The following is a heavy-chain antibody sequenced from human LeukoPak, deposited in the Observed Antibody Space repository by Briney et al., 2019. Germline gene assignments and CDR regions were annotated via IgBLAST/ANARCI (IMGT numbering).Heavy chain of an antibody. CDR1: GGSTSSGSYY. D-gene: IGHD3-10*01. V-gene: IGHV4-61*02. J-gene: IGHJ4*02. CDR3: ARDGSRGSFYFDY. CDR2: IYTSGST. Sequence: PSQTLSLTCTVSGGSTSSGSYYWSWIRQPAGKGLEWIGRIYTSGSTNYNPSLKSRVTISVDTSKNQFSLKLSSVTAADTAVYYCARDGSRGSFYFDYWGQGTLVTVSS.